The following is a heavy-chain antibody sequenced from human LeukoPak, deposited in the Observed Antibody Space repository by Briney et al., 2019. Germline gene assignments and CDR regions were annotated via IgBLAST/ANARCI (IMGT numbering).Heavy chain of an antibody. D-gene: IGHD3-10*01. V-gene: IGHV3-7*01. CDR3: AKTMVRGVTPYYFDY. Sequence: PGGSLRLSCAASGFTFSSYWMSWVRQAPGKGLEWVANIKQDGSEKYYVDSVKGRFTISRDNAKNSLYLQMNSLRAEDTAVYYCAKTMVRGVTPYYFDYWGQGTLVTVSS. CDR1: GFTFSSYW. CDR2: IKQDGSEK. J-gene: IGHJ4*02.